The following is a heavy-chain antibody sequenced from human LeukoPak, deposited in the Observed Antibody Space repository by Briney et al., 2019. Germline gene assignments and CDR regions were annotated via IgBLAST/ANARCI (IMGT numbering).Heavy chain of an antibody. J-gene: IGHJ6*03. CDR1: GYTFTSYY. V-gene: IGHV1-46*01. D-gene: IGHD3-10*01. CDR3: ARDHEFTMVRGVHYYYYMDV. Sequence: ASVKVSCKASGYTFTSYYMHWVRQAPGQGLEWMGIINPSGGSTSYAQKFQGRVTMTRDMSTSTVYMELSSLRSEDTAVYYCARDHEFTMVRGVHYYYYMDVWGKGTTVTVSS. CDR2: INPSGGST.